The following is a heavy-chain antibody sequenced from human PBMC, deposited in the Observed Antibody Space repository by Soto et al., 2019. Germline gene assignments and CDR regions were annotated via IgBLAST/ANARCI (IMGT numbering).Heavy chain of an antibody. D-gene: IGHD2-2*01. CDR1: GGSIRGGVYY. V-gene: IGHV4-31*03. J-gene: IGHJ6*02. CDR2: IYYSGST. Sequence: PSETLSLTCTVSGGSIRGGVYYWSRICHHPGLDLEWFGYIYYSGSTYYNPSHKSRVTISVDTSKNHFSLKLSSVTAADTALYYCARDPPYCSSTSCGRGYYYYYGMDVWGQGTTVTVSS. CDR3: ARDPPYCSSTSCGRGYYYYYGMDV.